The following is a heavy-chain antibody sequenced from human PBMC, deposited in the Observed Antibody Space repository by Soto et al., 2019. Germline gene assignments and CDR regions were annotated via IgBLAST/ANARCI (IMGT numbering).Heavy chain of an antibody. D-gene: IGHD2-15*01. Sequence: GGSLRLSCAASGFTFSSFSMNWVRQAPGKGLEWVSYISSSSSSIYYADSVKGRFTISRDNAENSLYLQMNSLRAEDTAVYYCAKESLVGSFDYWGQGTLVTVSS. CDR2: ISSSSSSI. CDR1: GFTFSSFS. V-gene: IGHV3-48*01. CDR3: AKESLVGSFDY. J-gene: IGHJ4*02.